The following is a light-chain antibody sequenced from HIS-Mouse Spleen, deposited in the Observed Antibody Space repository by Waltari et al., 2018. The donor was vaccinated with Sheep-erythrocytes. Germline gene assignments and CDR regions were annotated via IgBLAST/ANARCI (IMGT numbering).Light chain of an antibody. J-gene: IGLJ3*02. Sequence: QSALTQPASVSGSPGQSITISCTGTSSDVWSYNLVSWYQQHPGKAPKLMIYEGRKRPSGVSNRFSGSKSGTTASLTISGLQAEDDADYYCCSYAGSSTPWVFGGGTKLTVL. CDR3: CSYAGSSTPWV. CDR2: EGR. CDR1: SSDVWSYNL. V-gene: IGLV2-23*01.